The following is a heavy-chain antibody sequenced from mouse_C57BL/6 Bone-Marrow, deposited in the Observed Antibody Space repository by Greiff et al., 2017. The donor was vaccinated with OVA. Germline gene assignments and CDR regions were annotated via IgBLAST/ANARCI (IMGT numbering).Heavy chain of an antibody. CDR1: GFSFNTYA. CDR2: IRSKSNNYAT. V-gene: IGHV10-1*01. J-gene: IGHJ3*01. Sequence: EVMLVESGGGLVQPKGSLKLSCAASGFSFNTYAMNWVRQAPGKGLEWVARIRSKSNNYATYYAVSVKDRFTISRDDSESMLYLQMNNLTTEDTAMYYCVSGPFAYWGQGTLVTVSA. CDR3: VSGPFAY.